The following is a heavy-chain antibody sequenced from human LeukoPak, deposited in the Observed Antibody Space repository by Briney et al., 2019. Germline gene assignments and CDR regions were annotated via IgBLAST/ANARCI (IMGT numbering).Heavy chain of an antibody. D-gene: IGHD2-2*01. CDR1: GDSISSGDYY. V-gene: IGHV4-61*02. J-gene: IGHJ2*01. CDR2: IYSSGYT. Sequence: PSETLSLTCTVSGDSISSGDYYWTWIRQPAGKTLEWIGRIYSSGYTVYSPSLKSRVTISLDTSKNQFSLKLSSVTAADTAVYYCATLSCSSTSCYDHPRYWYFDLWGRGTLVTVSS. CDR3: ATLSCSSTSCYDHPRYWYFDL.